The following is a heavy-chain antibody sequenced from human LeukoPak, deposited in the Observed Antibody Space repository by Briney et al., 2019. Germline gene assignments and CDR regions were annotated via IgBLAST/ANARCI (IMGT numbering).Heavy chain of an antibody. CDR3: AREPYYYDSSGYGNAFDI. D-gene: IGHD3-22*01. J-gene: IGHJ3*02. CDR1: GFTFSDYY. V-gene: IGHV3-11*01. CDR2: ISSSGSTI. Sequence: GESLRLSCAASGFTFSDYYMSWIRQAPGKGLEWVSYISSSGSTIYYADSVKGRFTISRDNAKNSLYLQMNSLRAEDTAVYYCAREPYYYDSSGYGNAFDIWGQGTLVTVSS.